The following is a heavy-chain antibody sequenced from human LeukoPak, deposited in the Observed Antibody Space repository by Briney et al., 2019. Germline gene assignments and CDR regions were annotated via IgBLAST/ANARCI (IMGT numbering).Heavy chain of an antibody. Sequence: SETLSLTCTVSGGSISSGGYYWSWIRQLPGKGLEWIGYIYYSGSTYYNPSLKSRVTISVDTSKNQFSLKLSSVTAADTAVYYCARDHPHEGEREYSSAFDIWGQGTMVTVSS. CDR3: ARDHPHEGEREYSSAFDI. V-gene: IGHV4-31*03. CDR2: IYYSGST. CDR1: GGSISSGGYY. D-gene: IGHD3-16*01. J-gene: IGHJ3*02.